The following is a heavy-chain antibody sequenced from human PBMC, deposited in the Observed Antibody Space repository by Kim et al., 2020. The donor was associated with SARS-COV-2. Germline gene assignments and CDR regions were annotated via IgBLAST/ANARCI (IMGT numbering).Heavy chain of an antibody. CDR2: INHSGST. Sequence: SETLSLTCAVYGGSFSGYYWSWIRQPPGKGLEWIGEINHSGSTNYNPSLESRVTISVDTSKNQFSLKLSSVTAADTAVYYCAREGPIDPLPFYWGQGTLVTVSS. V-gene: IGHV4-34*01. CDR1: GGSFSGYY. J-gene: IGHJ4*02. D-gene: IGHD2-15*01. CDR3: AREGPIDPLPFY.